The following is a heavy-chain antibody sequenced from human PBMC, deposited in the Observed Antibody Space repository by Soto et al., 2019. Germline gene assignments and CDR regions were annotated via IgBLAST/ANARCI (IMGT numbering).Heavy chain of an antibody. CDR2: LNIAGTI. V-gene: IGHV4-4*07. Sequence: ETLSLTCSVSGASISSFNWNWVRQPAGKGPEWVGRLNIAGTINYNPSLKSRITMSMDTSKNQISLHLRSVTAADTAIYYCARDRGEYTSSWFWYFSHWGHGTLVTVSS. CDR1: GASISSFN. D-gene: IGHD6-13*01. J-gene: IGHJ2*01. CDR3: ARDRGEYTSSWFWYFSH.